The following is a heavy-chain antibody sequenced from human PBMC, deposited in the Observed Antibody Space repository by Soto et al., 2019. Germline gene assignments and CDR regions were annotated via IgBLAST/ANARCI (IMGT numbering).Heavy chain of an antibody. V-gene: IGHV4-31*03. D-gene: IGHD6-19*01. CDR3: ATSLKSGWTCDY. Sequence: QVHLQESGPGLVKPSQTLSLTCTVSGASISSGAYYWSWVRQHPGKGPEWIGYIHYSGRTYYNPSLKSRVSISLDTSKSQFSPRVTSVTAADTATYFCATSLKSGWTCDYWGQGTPVTVSS. CDR2: IHYSGRT. CDR1: GASISSGAYY. J-gene: IGHJ4*02.